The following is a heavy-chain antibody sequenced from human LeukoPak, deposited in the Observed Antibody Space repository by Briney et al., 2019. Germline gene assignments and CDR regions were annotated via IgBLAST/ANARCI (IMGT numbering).Heavy chain of an antibody. Sequence: GGSLRLSCAASGFTFSAFELNWVRQAPGKGLELLSYISGRGGTTLYADSVKGRFTISRDNAKNSLYLQMKSLRVEDTAVYYCVRVYCSSTSCSDYFDYWGQVSLVTVSS. CDR2: ISGRGGTT. V-gene: IGHV3-48*03. D-gene: IGHD2-2*01. CDR1: GFTFSAFE. CDR3: VRVYCSSTSCSDYFDY. J-gene: IGHJ4*02.